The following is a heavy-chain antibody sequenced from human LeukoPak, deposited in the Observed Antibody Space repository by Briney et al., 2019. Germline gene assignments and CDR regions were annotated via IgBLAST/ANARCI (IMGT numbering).Heavy chain of an antibody. V-gene: IGHV3-48*03. CDR3: ARERGTYRDAFDV. J-gene: IGHJ3*01. CDR2: ISSSGSTM. Sequence: GGSLRLSCAASGLTFSSFEMNWVRQAPGKGLEWISYISSSGSTMYYADSVKGRFTISRGNAKDSLYLQMNSLRAEDTAVYYCARERGTYRDAFDVWGQGTMVTVSS. CDR1: GLTFSSFE. D-gene: IGHD1-1*01.